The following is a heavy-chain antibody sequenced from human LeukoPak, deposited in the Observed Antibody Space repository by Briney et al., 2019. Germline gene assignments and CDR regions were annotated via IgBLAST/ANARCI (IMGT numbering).Heavy chain of an antibody. D-gene: IGHD3-3*01. CDR2: ISAYNGNT. CDR1: GYTFTSYG. CDR3: ARDPVLRFLEWSYGMDV. Sequence: GASVKVSCKASGYTFTSYGISWVRQAPGQGLEWMGWISAYNGNTNYAQKLQGRVTMTTDTSTSTAYMELSSLRSEDTAVYYCARDPVLRFLEWSYGMDVWGQGTTVTVSS. V-gene: IGHV1-18*01. J-gene: IGHJ6*02.